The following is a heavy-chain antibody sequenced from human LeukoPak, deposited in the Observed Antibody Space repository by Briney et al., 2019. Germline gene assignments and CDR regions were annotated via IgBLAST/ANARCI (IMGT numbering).Heavy chain of an antibody. J-gene: IGHJ4*02. Sequence: GESLKISCKGSGYSFTSYWIGWVRQMPGKGLEWMGIIYPGDSDTRYSPSFQGQVTISADKSISTAYLQWSSLKASDTAMYYCARHWVGGYCSSTSCYTGLDYWGQGTLVTVSS. V-gene: IGHV5-51*01. D-gene: IGHD2-2*02. CDR2: IYPGDSDT. CDR3: ARHWVGGYCSSTSCYTGLDY. CDR1: GYSFTSYW.